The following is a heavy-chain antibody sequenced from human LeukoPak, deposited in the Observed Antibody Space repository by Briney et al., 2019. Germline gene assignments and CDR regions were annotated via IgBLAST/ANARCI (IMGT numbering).Heavy chain of an antibody. CDR2: IYSGGST. Sequence: GGSLRLSCAASGFTFSSYSMNWVRQAPGKGLEWVSVIYSGGSTYYADSVKGRFTISRDNSKNTLYLQMNSLRAEDTAAYYCARDPGGAFDIWGQGTMVTVSS. J-gene: IGHJ3*02. CDR3: ARDPGGAFDI. V-gene: IGHV3-66*02. CDR1: GFTFSSYS. D-gene: IGHD2-15*01.